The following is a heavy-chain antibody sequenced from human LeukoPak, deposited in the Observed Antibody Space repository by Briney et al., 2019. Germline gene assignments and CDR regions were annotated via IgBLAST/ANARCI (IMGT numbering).Heavy chain of an antibody. Sequence: PGGSLRLSCGASGLTFSGADMHWVRQASGKGLEWVGRIRTKGNRYATAYAASVKGRFTISRDDSKNTAYLQMNSLKTEDTAVYYCIHYGSGSYSTDYWGQGTLVTVSS. D-gene: IGHD3-10*01. CDR1: GLTFSGAD. V-gene: IGHV3-73*01. CDR3: IHYGSGSYSTDY. CDR2: IRTKGNRYAT. J-gene: IGHJ4*02.